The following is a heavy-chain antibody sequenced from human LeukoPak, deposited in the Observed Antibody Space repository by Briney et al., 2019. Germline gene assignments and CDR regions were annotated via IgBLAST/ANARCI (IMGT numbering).Heavy chain of an antibody. CDR1: RFIFDSYG. Sequence: GGSLRLSCSASRFIFDSYGMNWVRQAPGSGLQWVAYISAGSSNTFYADSVKGRFTIFRDDADNFLHLQMNSLSAEDTAVYYCARSAVQANTPFYFDFWGQGALVTVSP. CDR2: ISAGSSNT. CDR3: ARSAVQANTPFYFDF. J-gene: IGHJ4*02. D-gene: IGHD1-26*01. V-gene: IGHV3-48*01.